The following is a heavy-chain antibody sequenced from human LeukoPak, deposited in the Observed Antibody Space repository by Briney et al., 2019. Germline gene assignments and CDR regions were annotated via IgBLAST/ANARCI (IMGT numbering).Heavy chain of an antibody. Sequence: PSETLSLTCTVSGGSISTYYWSWIRQPPGKGLEWIGYIYYSGSTNYNPSLKSRVTILVDTSKNQFYLKLSSVTAADTAVYYCARDRHWTNDWVFDYWGQGTLVTVSS. V-gene: IGHV4-59*01. CDR1: GGSISTYY. CDR3: ARDRHWTNDWVFDY. CDR2: IYYSGST. D-gene: IGHD1/OR15-1a*01. J-gene: IGHJ4*02.